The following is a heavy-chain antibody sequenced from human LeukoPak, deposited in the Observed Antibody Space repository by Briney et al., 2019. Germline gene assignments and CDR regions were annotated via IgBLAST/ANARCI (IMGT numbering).Heavy chain of an antibody. Sequence: GASVKVSCKASGGTFSSYAISWVRQAPGQGLEWMGGIILIFGTTNYAQKFQGRVTITADKSTNTAYMELRNLRSDDTAVYYCARGGVIMVGGVILDAFDMWGQGTMVTVSS. CDR3: ARGGVIMVGGVILDAFDM. CDR2: IILIFGTT. J-gene: IGHJ3*02. V-gene: IGHV1-69*06. CDR1: GGTFSSYA. D-gene: IGHD3-10*01.